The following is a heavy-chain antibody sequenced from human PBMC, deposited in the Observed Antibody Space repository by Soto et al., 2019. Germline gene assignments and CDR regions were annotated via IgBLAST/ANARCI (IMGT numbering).Heavy chain of an antibody. V-gene: IGHV3-21*01. CDR3: EGIRYCSGGSCRPPIYYEYIWGPIDY. D-gene: IGHD2-15*01. J-gene: IGHJ4*02. Sequence: EVQLVESGGGLVKPGGSLRLSCAASGFTFSSYSMNWVRQAPGKGLEWVSSISSSSSYIYYADSVKGRFTISRDNAKNYLYLQMNRLRGEEPVVYFCEGIRYCSGGSCRPPIYYEYIWGPIDYWGWGSLVTVSS. CDR2: ISSSSSYI. CDR1: GFTFSSYS.